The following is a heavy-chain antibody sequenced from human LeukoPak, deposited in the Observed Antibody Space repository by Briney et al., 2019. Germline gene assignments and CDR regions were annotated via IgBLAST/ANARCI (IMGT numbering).Heavy chain of an antibody. Sequence: GGSLRLSCAAPGFSVSSNHMIWVRQAPGKGLERVSAISSAGPTYYAESVKGQFTISRDNSENTVHLQMNSLRAEDTAVYYCARRILYSGMDVWGQGTTVTVSS. CDR3: ARRILYSGMDV. CDR1: GFSVSSNH. D-gene: IGHD2-21*01. J-gene: IGHJ6*02. V-gene: IGHV3-53*01. CDR2: ISSAGPT.